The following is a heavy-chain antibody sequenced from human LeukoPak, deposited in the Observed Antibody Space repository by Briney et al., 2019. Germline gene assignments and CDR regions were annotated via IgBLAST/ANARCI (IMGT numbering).Heavy chain of an antibody. Sequence: PGGSLRLSCAASGFTLSPYDMHWVRRATGKGLEWVSAIGPGGDTYYPGSVQGRFTISRENAKNSLYLQMNSLRAGDTAVYYCARIAPCTGSTCYPDFWGQGTLVTVSS. CDR3: ARIAPCTGSTCYPDF. CDR2: IGPGGDT. V-gene: IGHV3-13*04. CDR1: GFTLSPYD. D-gene: IGHD2-8*02. J-gene: IGHJ4*02.